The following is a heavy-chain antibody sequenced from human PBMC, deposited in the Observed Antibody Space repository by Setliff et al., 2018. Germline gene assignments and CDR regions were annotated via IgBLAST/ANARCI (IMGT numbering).Heavy chain of an antibody. V-gene: IGHV1-46*01. J-gene: IGHJ6*03. D-gene: IGHD2-2*01. CDR2: INPSGEST. CDR1: GYTLTTYY. CDR3: ARGIIAYASWAPNKHAYYYYMDV. Sequence: ASVKVSCKASGYTLTTYYMHGVRRAPGQGLEWMGLINPSGESTVYAEKFQGRVSMTRDTSTSTVYMDLESLKSGDTAIYYCARGIIAYASWAPNKHAYYYYMDVWGNGTTVTVSS.